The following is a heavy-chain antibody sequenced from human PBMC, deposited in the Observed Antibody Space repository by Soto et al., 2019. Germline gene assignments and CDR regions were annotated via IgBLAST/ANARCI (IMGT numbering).Heavy chain of an antibody. J-gene: IGHJ4*02. CDR3: AREGSYSAYNFAHGIQLWSFDF. V-gene: IGHV4-4*07. CDR2: IFSSGST. D-gene: IGHD5-12*01. Sequence: SETLSFTCTVSGGSINTFYWSWVRQPAGKGLEWIGRIFSSGSTSFNPSLESRVAMSVDTSKNHFSLNLSSVTAADMAVYYCAREGSYSAYNFAHGIQLWSFDFWGQGALVTVSS. CDR1: GGSINTFY.